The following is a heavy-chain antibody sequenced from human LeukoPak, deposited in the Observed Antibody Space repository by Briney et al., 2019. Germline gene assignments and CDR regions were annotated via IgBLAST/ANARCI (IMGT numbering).Heavy chain of an antibody. J-gene: IGHJ4*02. D-gene: IGHD3-3*01. CDR3: AKFYYDFWTGYGYYFDY. CDR1: GFTFSSYA. CDR2: ISGSGGSI. V-gene: IGHV3-23*01. Sequence: GGSLRLSCAASGFTFSSYAMSWVRQAPGKGLEWVSAISGSGGSIYYADSVKGRVTISRDNSKNTVYLQMSSLRIEDTAVYYCAKFYYDFWTGYGYYFDYWGQGILVTVSS.